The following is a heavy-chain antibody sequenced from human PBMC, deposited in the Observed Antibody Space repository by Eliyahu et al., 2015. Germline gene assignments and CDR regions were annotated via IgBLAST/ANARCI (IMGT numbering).Heavy chain of an antibody. D-gene: IGHD4-17*01. CDR1: GFTFSSXG. CDR3: ATHYGEPLGGY. V-gene: IGHV3-30*03. J-gene: IGHJ4*02. CDR2: ISYDGSNK. Sequence: QVQLVESGGXVVQPGXSLRXSCAASGFTFSSXGMHWVRQAXGKGLXWVAVISYDGSNKYYADSVKGRFTISRDNSKNTLYLQMNSLRAEDTAVYYCATHYGEPLGGYWGQGTLVTVSS.